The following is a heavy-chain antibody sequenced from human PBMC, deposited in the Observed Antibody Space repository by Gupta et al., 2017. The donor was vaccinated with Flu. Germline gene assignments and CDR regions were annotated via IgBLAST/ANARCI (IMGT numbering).Heavy chain of an antibody. CDR1: CFTFRCHD. J-gene: IGHJ4*02. CDR2: IISSAIT. Sequence: EVLFVEAGGGLVQAGGSMRGYCAASCFTFRCHDMGWVRQAPGRGLEWVSFIISSAITYYGDPVRGRFTISRDNAKNSLYLQMSGLRDEDTAVYYCARGHWDNWGQGTLVTVSS. CDR3: ARGHWDN. V-gene: IGHV3-48*03.